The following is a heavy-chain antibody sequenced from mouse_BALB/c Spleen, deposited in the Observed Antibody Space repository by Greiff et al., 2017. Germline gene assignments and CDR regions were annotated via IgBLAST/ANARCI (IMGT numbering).Heavy chain of an antibody. V-gene: IGHV1-67*01. CDR2: ISIYYDNT. D-gene: IGHD1-1*01. CDR3: ARGITTVVEPWFAY. Sequence: VQLKESGPELVRPGESVKISCKGSGYTFTDYAMHWVKQSHAKSLEWIGVISIYYDNTNYNQKFKGKATMTVDKSSSTAYMELARLTSEDSAIYYCARGITTVVEPWFAYWGQGTLVTVSA. CDR1: GYTFTDYA. J-gene: IGHJ3*01.